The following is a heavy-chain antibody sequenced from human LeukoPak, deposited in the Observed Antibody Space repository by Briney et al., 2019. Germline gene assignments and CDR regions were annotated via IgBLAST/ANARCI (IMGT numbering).Heavy chain of an antibody. CDR3: ARDITLLRGLRDYYYSGMDV. J-gene: IGHJ6*02. V-gene: IGHV3-7*04. Sequence: PGGSLRLSCAASAFSLSSYWMSWVRQAPGKGLEWVANIKQDGSEKYYVDSVKGRFTISRDNAKNSLYLQMNSLRADDTAVYYCARDITLLRGLRDYYYSGMDVWGPGTTVTVSS. CDR1: AFSLSSYW. CDR2: IKQDGSEK. D-gene: IGHD3-10*01.